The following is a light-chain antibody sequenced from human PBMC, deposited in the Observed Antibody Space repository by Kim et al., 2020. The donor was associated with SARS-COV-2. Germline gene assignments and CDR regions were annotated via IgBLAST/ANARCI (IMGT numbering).Light chain of an antibody. J-gene: IGKJ4*01. Sequence: DIVMTQSPDSLAVSLGERATINCKSSQSVLYISNNKNYLAWYQQKPGQPPKLLIYWASTRESGVPDRFSGSGSGTDFTLTISSLQAEDAAVYYCQEYYSIPPTFGGGTKLEI. CDR3: QEYYSIPPT. CDR1: QSVLYISNNKNY. V-gene: IGKV4-1*01. CDR2: WAS.